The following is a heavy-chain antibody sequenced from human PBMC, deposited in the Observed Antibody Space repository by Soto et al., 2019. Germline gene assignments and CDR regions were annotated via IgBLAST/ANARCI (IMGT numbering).Heavy chain of an antibody. CDR3: AKDSQWANISPTQDY. CDR1: GFGFTFSTSA. Sequence: GGSLRLSCAASGFGFTFSTSAMSWVRQAPGKGREWGSTFRESGGTTHYANSVKGRFTISRDTSKNMLYLQMNRLRAEATAINYCAKDSQWANISPTQDYWGHGTLVTVSS. J-gene: IGHJ4*01. V-gene: IGHV3-23*01. CDR2: FRESGGTT. D-gene: IGHD2-8*01.